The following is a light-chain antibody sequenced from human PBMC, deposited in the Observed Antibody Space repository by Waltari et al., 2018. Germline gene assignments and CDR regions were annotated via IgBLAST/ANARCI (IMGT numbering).Light chain of an antibody. J-gene: IGKJ5*01. V-gene: IGKV3-15*01. CDR3: QQYNNWSSIT. CDR1: QSISSN. Sequence: EIVMTQSPATLSVSPGERVTLPCRASQSISSNLAWYQQKPGQAPSLVIYGASTRPTGIPGRFSGSGSGTEFTLTISSLQSEDVAVYYCQQYNNWSSITFGQGTRLEIK. CDR2: GAS.